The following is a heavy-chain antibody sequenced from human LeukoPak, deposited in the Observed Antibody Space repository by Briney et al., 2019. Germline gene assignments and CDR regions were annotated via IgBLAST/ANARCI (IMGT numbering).Heavy chain of an antibody. CDR2: INHSGST. V-gene: IGHV4-34*01. CDR3: ARLAMDIVVVVAATNAFDI. CDR1: GGSFSGYY. Sequence: SETLSLTCAVYGGSFSGYYWSWIRQPPGKGLEWIGEINHSGSTDYNPSLKSRVTISVDTSKSQFSLKLSSVTAADTAVYYCARLAMDIVVVVAATNAFDIWGQGTMVTVSS. D-gene: IGHD2-15*01. J-gene: IGHJ3*02.